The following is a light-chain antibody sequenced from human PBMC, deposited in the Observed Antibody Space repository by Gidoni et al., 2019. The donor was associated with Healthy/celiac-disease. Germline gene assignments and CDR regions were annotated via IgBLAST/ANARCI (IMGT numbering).Light chain of an antibody. V-gene: IGLV2-14*01. CDR3: SSYTSSSGYV. J-gene: IGLJ1*01. CDR2: EVS. CDR1: SSDVGGYNY. Sequence: QSALTQPASVSGSPGQSITISCTGTSSDVGGYNYVSWYQQHPGKAPKLMIYEVSNRPSGVSNHFSGSKSGNTASLTISGLQAEDEADYYCSSYTSSSGYVFGTGTKVTVL.